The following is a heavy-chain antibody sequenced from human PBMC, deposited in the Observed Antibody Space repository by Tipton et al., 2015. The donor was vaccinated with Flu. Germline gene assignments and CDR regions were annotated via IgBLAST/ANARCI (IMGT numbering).Heavy chain of an antibody. Sequence: TLSLTCTVSGDSISRGSYYYNWIRQPAGEGLEWIGRIYTNANTNYKASLKSRVTISIDRSRNQFSLRLSSVTAADTAVYYCARHQSSSLLPFDYWDQGTLVTVSS. CDR2: IYTNANT. V-gene: IGHV4-61*02. J-gene: IGHJ4*02. CDR3: ARHQSSSLLPFDY. CDR1: GDSISRGSYY. D-gene: IGHD6-6*01.